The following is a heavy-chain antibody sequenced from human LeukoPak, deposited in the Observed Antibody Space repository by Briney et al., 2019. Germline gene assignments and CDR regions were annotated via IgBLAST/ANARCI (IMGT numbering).Heavy chain of an antibody. Sequence: GQSLNISCKISGYKFTNNWIGCVRQVPGKRLEWMGLIYPGYSDAKYSPSFQAQVTLSPDASISTAYLQLSGLRASDTAIYYCVRFALTSSLDHWGQGTLVTVSS. CDR3: VRFALTSSLDH. CDR1: GYKFTNNW. V-gene: IGHV5-51*01. J-gene: IGHJ5*02. CDR2: IYPGYSDA. D-gene: IGHD6-13*01.